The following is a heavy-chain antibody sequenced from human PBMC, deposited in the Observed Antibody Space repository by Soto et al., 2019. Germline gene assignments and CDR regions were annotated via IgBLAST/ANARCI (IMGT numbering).Heavy chain of an antibody. V-gene: IGHV1-69*08. CDR1: GGTFSSYT. CDR3: AIDLGDYYDSSGAEYFQH. CDR2: IIPILGIA. D-gene: IGHD3-22*01. J-gene: IGHJ1*01. Sequence: QVQLVQSGAEVKKPGSSVKVSCKASGGTFSSYTISWVRQAPGQGLEWMGRIIPILGIANYAQKFQGRVRITADKSTSTASMELSRLRSEDTAVYYCAIDLGDYYDSSGAEYFQHWGQGTLVTVSS.